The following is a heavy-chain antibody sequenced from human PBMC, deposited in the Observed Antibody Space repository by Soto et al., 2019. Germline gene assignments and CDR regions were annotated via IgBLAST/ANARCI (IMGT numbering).Heavy chain of an antibody. Sequence: QVQLQESGPGLVKPSETLSLTCQVSGASVGGHYWSWSRQPPGMGLEWIGFVDYTGSTNTNPFLMSLGPISVDLSNSLASRRPRSVTAAATAVYFCARRIYSATSGYNDFDYWGQGILVSVSS. D-gene: IGHD3-22*01. CDR1: GASVGGHY. V-gene: IGHV4-59*02. CDR2: VDYTGST. J-gene: IGHJ4*02. CDR3: ARRIYSATSGYNDFDY.